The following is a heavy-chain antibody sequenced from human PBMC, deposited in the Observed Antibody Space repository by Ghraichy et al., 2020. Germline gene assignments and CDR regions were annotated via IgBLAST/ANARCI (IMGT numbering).Heavy chain of an antibody. CDR2: IKRDGSEK. CDR3: ARDHKSMGGLI. V-gene: IGHV3-7*01. Sequence: GESLNISCAASGFTFSSYWMSWVRQAPGKGLEWVANIKRDGSEKYYVDSVKGRFTVSRDNAKNSLYLQMNSLRAEDTAVYYCARDHKSMGGLIWGQETMVTVSS. D-gene: IGHD2/OR15-2a*01. CDR1: GFTFSSYW. J-gene: IGHJ3*02.